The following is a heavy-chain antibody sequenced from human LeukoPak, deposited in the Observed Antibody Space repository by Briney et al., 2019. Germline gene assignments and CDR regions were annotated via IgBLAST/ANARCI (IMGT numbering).Heavy chain of an antibody. D-gene: IGHD6-13*01. J-gene: IGHJ4*02. Sequence: GGSLRLSCAASGFTFSSYSMNWVRPAPGKGLEWVSSISSSSSYIYYADSVKGRFTISRDNAKNSLYLQMNSLRAEDTAVYYCARDRTGYSSSWLGYWGQGTLVTVSS. CDR1: GFTFSSYS. CDR3: ARDRTGYSSSWLGY. CDR2: ISSSSSYI. V-gene: IGHV3-21*01.